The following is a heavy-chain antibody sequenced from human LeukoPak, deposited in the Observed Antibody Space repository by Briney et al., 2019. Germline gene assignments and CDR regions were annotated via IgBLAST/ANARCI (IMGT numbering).Heavy chain of an antibody. CDR3: ASFYCSGGSCYQYYYYYYMDV. V-gene: IGHV4-59*04. J-gene: IGHJ6*03. CDR1: GGSISSYY. D-gene: IGHD2-15*01. Sequence: PSETLSLTCTASGGSISSYYWSWIRQPPGKGLEWIGYIYYSGSTYSDPSLRSRVTTSVDTSKNQFSLKLSSVTAADTAVYYCASFYCSGGSCYQYYYYYYMDVWGKGTTVTIS. CDR2: IYYSGST.